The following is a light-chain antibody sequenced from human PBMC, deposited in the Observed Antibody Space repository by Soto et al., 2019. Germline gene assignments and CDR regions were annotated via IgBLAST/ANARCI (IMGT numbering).Light chain of an antibody. CDR2: WAS. Sequence: DIVMTQSPDSLAVSLGERATINCKSSQSVLYSSTNKNYLAWYQQKPGQPPKLLIYWASTRESGVPDRFSGSESGTDFTLTISSLQAEDAAVYYCQQFYTTRRTFGQGTKVDIK. V-gene: IGKV4-1*01. CDR3: QQFYTTRRT. J-gene: IGKJ2*01. CDR1: QSVLYSSTNKNY.